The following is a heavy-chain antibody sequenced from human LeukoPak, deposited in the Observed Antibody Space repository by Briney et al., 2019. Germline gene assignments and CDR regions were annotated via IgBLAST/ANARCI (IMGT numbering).Heavy chain of an antibody. CDR1: GFTFSSYS. D-gene: IGHD6-19*01. J-gene: IGHJ4*02. CDR2: ISRGGDYT. V-gene: IGHV3-21*01. Sequence: GGSLRLSCAASGFTFSSYSMNWVRQAPGKGLEWVSSISRGGDYTYSEDSVKGRFTISRDNAKDSLYLQLNSLRAEDTAVYYCARDLMAVAGTGSDYWGQGTLVTVPS. CDR3: ARDLMAVAGTGSDY.